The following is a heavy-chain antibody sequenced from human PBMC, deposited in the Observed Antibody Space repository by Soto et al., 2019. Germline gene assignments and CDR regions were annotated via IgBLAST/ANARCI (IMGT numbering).Heavy chain of an antibody. V-gene: IGHV5-51*01. CDR2: IFPSDSET. Sequence: GESLKISCKTSGYIFARHWIGWVRQMPGKGLEWLGIIFPSDSETRYSPSFQGQVTISADKSTTTAYLQWNSLKASDTAIYYCARSLYYYGSGSYYRSYYYGMDVWGQGTTVTVSS. D-gene: IGHD3-10*01. J-gene: IGHJ6*02. CDR1: GYIFARHW. CDR3: ARSLYYYGSGSYYRSYYYGMDV.